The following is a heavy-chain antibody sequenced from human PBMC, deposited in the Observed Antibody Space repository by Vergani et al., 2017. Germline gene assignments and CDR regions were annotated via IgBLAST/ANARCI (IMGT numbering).Heavy chain of an antibody. V-gene: IGHV1-69*02. CDR2: IIPILGIA. D-gene: IGHD2-2*01. CDR1: GGTFSSYT. Sequence: QVQLVQSGAEVKKPGSSVKVSCKASGGTFSSYTISWVRQAPGQGLEWMGRIIPILGIANYAQKFQGRVTITADKSTSTAYMELSSLRSEDTAVYYCARGTVDICSRTRCDGGYYYYGMDVWGQGTTVTVSS. CDR3: ARGTVDICSRTRCDGGYYYYGMDV. J-gene: IGHJ6*02.